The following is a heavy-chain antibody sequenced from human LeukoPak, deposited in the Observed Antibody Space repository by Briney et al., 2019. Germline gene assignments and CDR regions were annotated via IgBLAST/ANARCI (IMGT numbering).Heavy chain of an antibody. CDR2: ISSSSSYI. CDR1: GSTFSTYG. CDR3: ARVYYGSGNYYKD. J-gene: IGHJ4*02. D-gene: IGHD3-10*01. V-gene: IGHV3-21*01. Sequence: GSLRLSCAASGSTFSTYGMNWVRQAPGKGLEWVSSISSSSSYIYYADSVKGRFTISRDNAKNSLYLQMNSLRAEDTAVYYCARVYYGSGNYYKDWGQGTPVTVSS.